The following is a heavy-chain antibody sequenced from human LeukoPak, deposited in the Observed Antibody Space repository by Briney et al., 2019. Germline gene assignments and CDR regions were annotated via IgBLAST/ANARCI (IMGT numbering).Heavy chain of an antibody. CDR2: INHSGST. CDR3: AREGYCSGGSCFRNGFGY. CDR1: GGSISSGGYY. J-gene: IGHJ4*02. D-gene: IGHD2-15*01. V-gene: IGHV4-39*07. Sequence: SQTLSLTCTVSGGSISSGGYYWSWIRQPPCKGLERIGEINHSGSTNYNASLKSQVTISVDTSKNQFSLKLSSVTAADTAVYYCAREGYCSGGSCFRNGFGYWGREPWSPSPQ.